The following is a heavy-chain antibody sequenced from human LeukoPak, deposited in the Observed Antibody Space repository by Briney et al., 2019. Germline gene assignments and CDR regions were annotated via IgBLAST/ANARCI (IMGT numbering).Heavy chain of an antibody. V-gene: IGHV3-7*01. CDR3: AYGGYFYNY. Sequence: TGGSLRLSCTASGFTFGDYGMSWVRQAPGKGLEWVTNIKQDGSEKNYVDSVKGRFTISRDNAENSLYLQMNSLRAEDTALYYCAYGGYFYNYWGQGTLVTVSS. CDR1: GFTFGDYG. J-gene: IGHJ4*02. CDR2: IKQDGSEK. D-gene: IGHD4-23*01.